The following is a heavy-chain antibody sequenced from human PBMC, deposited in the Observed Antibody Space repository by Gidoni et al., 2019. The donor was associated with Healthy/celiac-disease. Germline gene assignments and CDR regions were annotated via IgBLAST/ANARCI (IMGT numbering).Heavy chain of an antibody. CDR2: IYSGGST. Sequence: EVQLVESGGGLVQPGGSLRLSCAASGFTVSSNYMSWVRQAPGKGLEWVSFIYSGGSTYYADSVKGRFTISRDNSKNTLYLQMNSLRAEDTAVYYCARPLVGRIAEAGDGEYWGQGTLVTVSS. CDR1: GFTVSSNY. D-gene: IGHD6-19*01. J-gene: IGHJ4*02. CDR3: ARPLVGRIAEAGDGEY. V-gene: IGHV3-66*04.